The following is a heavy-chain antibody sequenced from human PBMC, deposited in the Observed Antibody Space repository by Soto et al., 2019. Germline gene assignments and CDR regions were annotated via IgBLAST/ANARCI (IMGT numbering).Heavy chain of an antibody. CDR3: ARGSPCIAAARTQESSQH. CDR1: GYTFTSYY. V-gene: IGHV1-46*03. Sequence: ASVKVSCKSSGYTFTSYYMHWVRQAPGQGLEWMGIINPSGGSTSYAQKFQGRVTMTRDTSTSTVYMELSSLRSEDTAVYYCARGSPCIAAARTQESSQHRGPGTLGTLSS. CDR2: INPSGGST. D-gene: IGHD6-13*01. J-gene: IGHJ1*01.